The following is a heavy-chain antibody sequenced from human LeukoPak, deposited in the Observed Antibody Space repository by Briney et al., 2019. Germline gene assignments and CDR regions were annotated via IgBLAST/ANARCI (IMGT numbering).Heavy chain of an antibody. CDR3: ARDCSSTSCYYVFDY. Sequence: ASVKVSCKASGYTFTSYYMHWVRQAPGQGLEWMGIINPSGGSTSYAQKFQGRVTMTRDMSTSTVYMELSSLRSEDTAVYYCARDCSSTSCYYVFDYWGQGTLVTVSS. CDR1: GYTFTSYY. V-gene: IGHV1-46*01. D-gene: IGHD2-2*01. J-gene: IGHJ4*02. CDR2: INPSGGST.